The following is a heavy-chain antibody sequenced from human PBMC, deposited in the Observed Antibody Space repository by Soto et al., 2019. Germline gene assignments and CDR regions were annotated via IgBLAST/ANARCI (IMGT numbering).Heavy chain of an antibody. V-gene: IGHV1-18*01. Sequence: ASVKVSCKASGYTFTSYGISWVRQAPGQGLEWMGWISAYNGNTNYAQKLQGRVTMTTDTSTSTAYMELRSLRSDDTAVYYCARDGGAPYYDILTGYYAPHYYYGMDVWGQGTTVTVSS. D-gene: IGHD3-9*01. CDR2: ISAYNGNT. CDR3: ARDGGAPYYDILTGYYAPHYYYGMDV. J-gene: IGHJ6*02. CDR1: GYTFTSYG.